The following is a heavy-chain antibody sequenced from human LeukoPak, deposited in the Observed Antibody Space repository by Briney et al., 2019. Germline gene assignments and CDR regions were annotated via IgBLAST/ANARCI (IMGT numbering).Heavy chain of an antibody. Sequence: GASVKVSCKASGYTFTSYGISWVRQAPGQGLEWMGWISAYNGNTNYAQKLQGRVTMTTDTSTSTAYMELSSLRSEDTAVYYCARGTYYYDSSGYYYGTKDYWGQGTLVTVSS. J-gene: IGHJ4*02. CDR1: GYTFTSYG. CDR2: ISAYNGNT. V-gene: IGHV1-18*01. D-gene: IGHD3-22*01. CDR3: ARGTYYYDSSGYYYGTKDY.